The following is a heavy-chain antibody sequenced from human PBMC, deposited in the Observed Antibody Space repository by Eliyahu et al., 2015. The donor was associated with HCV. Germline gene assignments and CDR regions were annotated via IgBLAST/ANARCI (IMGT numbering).Heavy chain of an antibody. CDR3: ARESIGYCTNGVCGHDAFDI. V-gene: IGHV3-21*01. CDR2: ISSSSSYI. D-gene: IGHD2-8*01. CDR1: GFTFSSYS. Sequence: EVQLVESGGGLVKPGGSLRLSCAASGFTFSSYSXNWVRQAPGKGLEWVSSISSSSSYIYYADSVKGRFTISRDNAKNSLYLQMNSLRAEDTAVYYCARESIGYCTNGVCGHDAFDIWGQGTMVTVSS. J-gene: IGHJ3*02.